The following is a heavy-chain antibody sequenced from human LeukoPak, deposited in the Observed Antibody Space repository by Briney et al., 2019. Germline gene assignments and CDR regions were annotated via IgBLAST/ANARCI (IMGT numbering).Heavy chain of an antibody. CDR2: MHYSGTT. V-gene: IGHV4-39*01. Sequence: PSETLSLTCTVTGVSLRNSNNFWGWIRQPPGKGLEWIGSMHYSGTTYYIPSLKSRVTISVDTSKNQFSLKLSSVTAADTAVYYCARHEEEDGYNAKTFDFWGQGTLVTVSS. CDR3: ARHEEEDGYNAKTFDF. J-gene: IGHJ4*02. CDR1: GVSLRNSNNF. D-gene: IGHD5-24*01.